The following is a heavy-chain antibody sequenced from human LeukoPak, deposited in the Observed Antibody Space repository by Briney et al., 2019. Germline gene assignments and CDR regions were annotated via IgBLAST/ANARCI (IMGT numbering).Heavy chain of an antibody. D-gene: IGHD2-2*01. Sequence: SETLSLTCTVSGGSLSSYYWSWIRQPPGKGLEWIGYIYYSGSTSYNPSLKSRVTISVDTSKNQFSLKLSSVTAADTALYYCARDLRGSSCYDYWGQGPMVTVSS. J-gene: IGHJ4*02. V-gene: IGHV4-59*01. CDR1: GGSLSSYY. CDR3: ARDLRGSSCYDY. CDR2: IYYSGST.